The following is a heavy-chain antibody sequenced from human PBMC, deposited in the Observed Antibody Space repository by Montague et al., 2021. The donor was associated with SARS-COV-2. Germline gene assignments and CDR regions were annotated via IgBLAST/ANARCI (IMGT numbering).Heavy chain of an antibody. D-gene: IGHD5-18*01. CDR1: CSGIRGYF. CDR2: IDYSEST. J-gene: IGHJ2*01. Sequence: SETLSLTCTGSCSGIRGYFGSGHLRTPVTTLDCIGYIDYSESTNYNPSLNSRVTISVDTSKNQFSLKLTSVTAADTAVYFCARESDSYPSGTQYFDLWGRGTLVTVSS. CDR3: ARESDSYPSGTQYFDL. V-gene: IGHV4-59*01.